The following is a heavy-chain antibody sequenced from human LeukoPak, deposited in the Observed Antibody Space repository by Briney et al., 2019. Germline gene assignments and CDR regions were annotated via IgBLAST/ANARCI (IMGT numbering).Heavy chain of an antibody. CDR3: AGVVAATPGDY. V-gene: IGHV3-23*01. Sequence: QSGGSLRLSCAAYGFTFSSYAMSWVRQAPGKGLEWVSAISGSGGSTYYADSVKGRFTISRDNSKNTLYLQMNSLRAEDTAVYYCAGVVAATPGDYWGQGTLVTVSS. J-gene: IGHJ4*02. D-gene: IGHD2-15*01. CDR2: ISGSGGST. CDR1: GFTFSSYA.